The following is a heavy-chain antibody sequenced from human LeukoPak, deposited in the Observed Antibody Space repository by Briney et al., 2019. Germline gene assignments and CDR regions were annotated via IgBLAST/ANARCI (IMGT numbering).Heavy chain of an antibody. CDR1: GFTFSSYG. CDR2: ISGSGGST. Sequence: PGGSLRLSCAASGFTFSSYGMSSVRQAPGKGLEWVSAISGSGGSTYYADSVKGRFTISRDNSKNTLYLQMNSLRAEDTAVYYCARHTWQWLPFDDWGQGTQVTISS. CDR3: ARHTWQWLPFDD. D-gene: IGHD5-12*01. V-gene: IGHV3-23*01. J-gene: IGHJ4*02.